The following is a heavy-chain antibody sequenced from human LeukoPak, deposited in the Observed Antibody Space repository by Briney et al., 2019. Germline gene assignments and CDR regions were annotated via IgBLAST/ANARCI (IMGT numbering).Heavy chain of an antibody. CDR3: ARDRGLRWFGELWNWFDP. CDR1: GFTFSAYW. V-gene: IGHV3-74*01. D-gene: IGHD3-10*01. J-gene: IGHJ5*02. CDR2: INTDGSSP. Sequence: GGSLRLSCAASGFTFSAYWMHWVRQAPGKGPVWVSRINTDGSSPTYAASVKGRFTISRDNSKNTLYLQMNSLRAEDTAVYYCARDRGLRWFGELWNWFDPWGQGTLVTVSS.